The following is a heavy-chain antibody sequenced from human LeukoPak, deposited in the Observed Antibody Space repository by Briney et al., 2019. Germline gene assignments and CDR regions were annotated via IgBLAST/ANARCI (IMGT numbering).Heavy chain of an antibody. Sequence: EGSLRLSCAASGFTFSSYAMHWVRQAPGKGLEWVAVISYDGSNKYYADSVKGRFTISRDNSKNTLYLQMNSLRAEDTAVYYCAKAPQLLWFGELIYRRGDYYYMDVWGKGTTVTISS. D-gene: IGHD3-10*01. CDR1: GFTFSSYA. CDR2: ISYDGSNK. V-gene: IGHV3-30*04. CDR3: AKAPQLLWFGELIYRRGDYYYMDV. J-gene: IGHJ6*03.